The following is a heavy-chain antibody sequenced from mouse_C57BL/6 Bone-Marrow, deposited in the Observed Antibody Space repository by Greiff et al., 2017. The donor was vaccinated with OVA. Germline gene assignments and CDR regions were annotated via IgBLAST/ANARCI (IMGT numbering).Heavy chain of an antibody. CDR1: GYTFTSYW. Sequence: VQLQQPGAELVMPGASVKLSCKASGYTFTSYWMHWVKQRPGQGLEWIGEIDPSDSYTNSNQKFTVKSTLTVDKSSSTAYLQLSSLTSEDSAVYYCARSYYDYDGYYFDYWGQGTTLTVSS. D-gene: IGHD2-4*01. J-gene: IGHJ2*01. V-gene: IGHV1-69*01. CDR2: IDPSDSYT. CDR3: ARSYYDYDGYYFDY.